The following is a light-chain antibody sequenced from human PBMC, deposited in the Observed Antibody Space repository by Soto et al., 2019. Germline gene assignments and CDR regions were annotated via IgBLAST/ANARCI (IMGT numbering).Light chain of an antibody. J-gene: IGKJ1*01. V-gene: IGKV3-20*01. CDR3: QQYNDWPRT. Sequence: IVLTHSPGTLSLSPGERATLSRLASQSVSSSYLAWYQQKPGQAPRLLIYGASSRATGIPARFTGSGSGTEFTLTISRLQSEDFAFYYCQQYNDWPRTFGQGTKVDI. CDR1: QSVSSSY. CDR2: GAS.